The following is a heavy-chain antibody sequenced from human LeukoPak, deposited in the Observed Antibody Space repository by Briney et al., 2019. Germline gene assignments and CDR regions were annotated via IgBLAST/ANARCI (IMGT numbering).Heavy chain of an antibody. Sequence: SETLSLTCTVSGGSISSYYWSWIRQPAGKGLEWIGRIYSTGSTNYNPSLKRRVTMSVDTSKNQFSLGLRSGTAADTAVYYCARQIASAGTAGFDFWRQGALVTVSS. D-gene: IGHD6-13*01. V-gene: IGHV4-4*07. CDR2: IYSTGST. CDR3: ARQIASAGTAGFDF. CDR1: GGSISSYY. J-gene: IGHJ4*02.